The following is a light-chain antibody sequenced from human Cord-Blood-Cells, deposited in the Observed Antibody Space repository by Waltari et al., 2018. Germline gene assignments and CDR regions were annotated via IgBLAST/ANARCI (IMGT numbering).Light chain of an antibody. V-gene: IGKV3-15*01. CDR3: QQYNNWPWT. J-gene: IGKJ1*01. CDR2: GAS. Sequence: EIVMTQSPATLSVSPGERATLSCRASQSVSSNLAWYQQKPGQAPRLLIDGASTRDTGIPARFSGSGSWTEFTLTISSLQSEDLAVYYCQQYNNWPWTFGQGTKVEIK. CDR1: QSVSSN.